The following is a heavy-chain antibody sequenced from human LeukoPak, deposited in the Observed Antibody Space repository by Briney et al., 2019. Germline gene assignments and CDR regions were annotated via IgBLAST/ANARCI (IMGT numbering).Heavy chain of an antibody. CDR3: ARYQDHSGNYFDQ. CDR2: ISSSGDTV. CDR1: GFTFSSYS. J-gene: IGHJ5*02. V-gene: IGHV3-48*02. Sequence: PGGSLRLSCAASGFTFSSYSVHWVRQAPGKGLEWVSYISSSGDTVYYPDSVKGRFIISRDNAKNSLYLQMNSLRDEDTAVYYCARYQDHSGNYFDQWGQGTLVTVSS. D-gene: IGHD4-23*01.